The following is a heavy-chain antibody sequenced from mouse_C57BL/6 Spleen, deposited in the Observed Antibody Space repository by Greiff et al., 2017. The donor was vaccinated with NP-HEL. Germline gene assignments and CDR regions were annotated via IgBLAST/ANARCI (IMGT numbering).Heavy chain of an antibody. J-gene: IGHJ4*01. CDR1: GYSITSGYY. V-gene: IGHV3-6*01. CDR2: ISYDGSN. D-gene: IGHD5-1*01. Sequence: EVKLQESGPGLVKPSQSLSLTCSVTGYSITSGYYWNWIRQFPGNKLEWMGYISYDGSNNYNPPLKNRISIPRDTSKNQFFLKLNSVTTEDTATYYCAKYYDAMDYWGQGTSVTVSS. CDR3: AKYYDAMDY.